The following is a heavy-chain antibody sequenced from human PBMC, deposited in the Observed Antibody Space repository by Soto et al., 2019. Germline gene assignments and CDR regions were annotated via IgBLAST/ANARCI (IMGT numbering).Heavy chain of an antibody. Sequence: QVQLVESGGGVVQPGRSLRLSCAASESTFSSFGMHWVRQAPGKGLEWVAVIWYDGSKRYYAESVKGRFTISRDNSNNMLYLQMNRLRAEDTAVYYCARDRATVSRWIDGMDVWGQGTTVTVSS. CDR2: IWYDGSKR. J-gene: IGHJ6*02. V-gene: IGHV3-33*01. CDR3: ARDRATVSRWIDGMDV. D-gene: IGHD4-4*01. CDR1: ESTFSSFG.